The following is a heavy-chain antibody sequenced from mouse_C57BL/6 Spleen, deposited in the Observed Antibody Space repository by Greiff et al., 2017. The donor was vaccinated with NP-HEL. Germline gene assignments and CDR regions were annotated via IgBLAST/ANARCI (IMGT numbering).Heavy chain of an antibody. Sequence: VQLQQSGAELVKPGASVKISCKASGYAFSSYWMNWVKQRPGKGLEWIGQIYPGDGDTNYNGKFKGKAKLTADKSSSTAYMQLSSLTSEDSAVYFCARDYYGNPAWFAYWGQGTLVTVSA. CDR2: IYPGDGDT. V-gene: IGHV1-80*01. CDR3: ARDYYGNPAWFAY. D-gene: IGHD2-1*01. CDR1: GYAFSSYW. J-gene: IGHJ3*01.